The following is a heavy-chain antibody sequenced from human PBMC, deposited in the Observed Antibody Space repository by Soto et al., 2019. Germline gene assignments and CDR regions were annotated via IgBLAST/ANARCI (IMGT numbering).Heavy chain of an antibody. D-gene: IGHD3-22*01. J-gene: IGHJ1*01. CDR1: GFTFSSYG. Sequence: GGSLRLSCAASGFTFSSYGMHWVRQAPGKGLEWVAVISYDGSNKYYADSVKGRFTISRDNSKNTLYLQMNSLRAEDTAVYYCAKGGAALFYDPQHFEYFQHWGQGTLVTVSS. CDR3: AKGGAALFYDPQHFEYFQH. CDR2: ISYDGSNK. V-gene: IGHV3-30*18.